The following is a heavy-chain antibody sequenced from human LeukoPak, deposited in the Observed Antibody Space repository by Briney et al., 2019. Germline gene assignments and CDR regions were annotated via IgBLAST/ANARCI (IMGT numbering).Heavy chain of an antibody. CDR1: GFTFSDYY. J-gene: IGHJ4*02. V-gene: IGHV3-11*01. D-gene: IGHD1-1*01. CDR3: ARDRFDIKTGTTPDFDY. CDR2: ISSSGSTI. Sequence: PGGSLRLSCAASGFTFSDYYMSWIRQAPGKGLEWVSYISSSGSTIYYADSVKGRFTISRDNAKNSLYLQMNSLRAEDTAVYYCARDRFDIKTGTTPDFDYWGQGTLVTVSS.